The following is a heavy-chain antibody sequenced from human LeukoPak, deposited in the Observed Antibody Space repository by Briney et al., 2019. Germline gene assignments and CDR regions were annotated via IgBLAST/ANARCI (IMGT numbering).Heavy chain of an antibody. CDR2: IYTSGST. CDR3: AREGEGYCSRTSCPLDY. Sequence: PSETLSLTCTVSGGSISNSYWIWIRQPAGKGLEWIGRIYTSGSTNYNPPLKSRVTMSVDTSKNQFSLKLSSVTAADTAVYYCAREGEGYCSRTSCPLDYWGQGTLVTVSS. J-gene: IGHJ4*02. V-gene: IGHV4-4*07. D-gene: IGHD2-2*01. CDR1: GGSISNSY.